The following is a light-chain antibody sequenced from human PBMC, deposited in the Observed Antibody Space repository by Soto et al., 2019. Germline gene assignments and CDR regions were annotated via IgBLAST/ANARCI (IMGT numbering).Light chain of an antibody. V-gene: IGKV3-20*01. Sequence: EVVLTQSPGTLSLSPGERATLSCRASQSVNSNYLAWYQQKLGQAPRLLIYGASSRATGIPDRFSGSGSGTDFTLTISRLELEDFAVYYCQRYGNSPWTFGQGAKVEIK. CDR2: GAS. J-gene: IGKJ1*01. CDR3: QRYGNSPWT. CDR1: QSVNSNY.